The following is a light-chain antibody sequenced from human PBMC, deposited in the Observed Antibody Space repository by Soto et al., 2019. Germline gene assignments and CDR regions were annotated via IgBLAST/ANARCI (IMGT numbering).Light chain of an antibody. CDR2: GAS. J-gene: IGKJ1*01. Sequence: EIVLTQSPGTLSLSPGEGATLSCRASQSVTSSYLAWYQQKPGQAPRLLIYGASSRAIDIPHRFSGSGSGTDFTLTINRLEPEDFAVYYCQQYGSSPRTVGQGTKVEIK. CDR3: QQYGSSPRT. V-gene: IGKV3-20*01. CDR1: QSVTSSY.